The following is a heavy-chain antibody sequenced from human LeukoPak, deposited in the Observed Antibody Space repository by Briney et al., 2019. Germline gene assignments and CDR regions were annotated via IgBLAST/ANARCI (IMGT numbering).Heavy chain of an antibody. Sequence: ASVTVSCKASGYTFTSYGISWVRQAPGQGLEWMGWISGYNGNTNYAQQKLQGRVTMTTDTSTSTAYMELRSLRSDDTAVYYCARDLKRGYSSGRYSWGTGSSNDYWGQGTLVTVSS. D-gene: IGHD6-19*01. CDR3: ARDLKRGYSSGRYSWGTGSSNDY. CDR1: GYTFTSYG. J-gene: IGHJ4*02. V-gene: IGHV1-18*01. CDR2: ISGYNGNT.